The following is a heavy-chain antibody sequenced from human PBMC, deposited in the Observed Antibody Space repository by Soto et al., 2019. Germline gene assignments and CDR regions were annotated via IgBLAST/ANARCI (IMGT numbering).Heavy chain of an antibody. Sequence: GGSLRLSCAASGFTFGSYEMNWVRQAPGKGLEWISYISSGGATIDYADSVKGRFTISRDNAKNSLYLQMNSLRTEDTALYYCAKDTARAMRWGGLFDPWGQGTLVTVSS. CDR2: ISSGGATI. J-gene: IGHJ5*02. CDR1: GFTFGSYE. V-gene: IGHV3-48*03. CDR3: AKDTARAMRWGGLFDP. D-gene: IGHD2-2*01.